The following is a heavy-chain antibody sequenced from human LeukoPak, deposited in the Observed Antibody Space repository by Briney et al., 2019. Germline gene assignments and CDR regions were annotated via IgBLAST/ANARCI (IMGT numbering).Heavy chain of an antibody. Sequence: SVKVSCKASGGTFSSYAISWVRQAPGQGLQWMGRIIPILGIANYAQKFQGRVTTTADKSTSTAYMELSSLRSEDTAVYYCASPRLLLEGYYGMDVWGQGTTVTVSS. CDR1: GGTFSSYA. V-gene: IGHV1-69*04. CDR2: IIPILGIA. J-gene: IGHJ6*02. D-gene: IGHD2/OR15-2a*01. CDR3: ASPRLLLEGYYGMDV.